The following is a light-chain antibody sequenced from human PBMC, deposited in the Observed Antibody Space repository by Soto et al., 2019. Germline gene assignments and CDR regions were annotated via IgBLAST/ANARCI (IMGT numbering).Light chain of an antibody. CDR2: AAS. Sequence: DIQMTQSPSSLSASVGDSVTITCRASQDLDRWLAWYQQKPGEAPKVLIFAASSLQSGLPSRFSGGGSGTDFSLTISSLQPEDFATYYCKQSRSFPLTVGGGTKVDIK. CDR1: QDLDRW. J-gene: IGKJ4*01. V-gene: IGKV1-12*01. CDR3: KQSRSFPLT.